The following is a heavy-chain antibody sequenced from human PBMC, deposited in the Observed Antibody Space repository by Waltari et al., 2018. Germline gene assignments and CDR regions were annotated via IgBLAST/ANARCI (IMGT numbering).Heavy chain of an antibody. CDR2: ITVGGNFI. Sequence: EVQLVESGGGLVKPGGSMGLSCAASGFTFSSNTMMWVRQAPGTGLEWVSSITVGGNFIYYADSVKGRFTISRDNAKNSLYLQMSSLRAEDTAVYYCTRVAYCGGDCSGDYWGQGSLVTVSS. CDR3: TRVAYCGGDCSGDY. CDR1: GFTFSSNT. D-gene: IGHD2-21*02. V-gene: IGHV3-21*01. J-gene: IGHJ4*02.